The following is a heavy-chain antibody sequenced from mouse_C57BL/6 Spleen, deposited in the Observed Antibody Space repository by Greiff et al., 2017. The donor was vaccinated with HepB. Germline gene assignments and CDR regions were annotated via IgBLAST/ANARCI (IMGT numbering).Heavy chain of an antibody. V-gene: IGHV5-17*01. CDR1: GFTFSDYG. CDR3: ARTGILAYAMDY. J-gene: IGHJ4*01. Sequence: EVKLEESGGGLVKPGGSLKLSCAASGFTFSDYGMHWVRQAPEKGLEWVAYISSGSSTIYYADTVKGRFTISRDNAKNTLFLQMTSLRSEDTAMYYCARTGILAYAMDYWGQGTSVTVSS. CDR2: ISSGSSTI.